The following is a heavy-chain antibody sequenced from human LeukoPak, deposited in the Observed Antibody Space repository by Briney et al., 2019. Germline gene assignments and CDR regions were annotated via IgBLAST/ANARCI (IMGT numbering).Heavy chain of an antibody. CDR1: GFSLSTSGVG. CDR3: AHRRVYDYVWGSYRYFWFDP. D-gene: IGHD3-16*02. Sequence: SGPTLVNPTQTLTLTCTFSGFSLSTSGVGVGWIRQPPGKALEWLALLCWNGDQRYSPSLKSRLPITKDTSKNQVVLTMTNMDPVNTATYYCAHRRVYDYVWGSYRYFWFDPWGQGTLVTVSS. CDR2: LCWNGDQ. V-gene: IGHV2-5*01. J-gene: IGHJ5*02.